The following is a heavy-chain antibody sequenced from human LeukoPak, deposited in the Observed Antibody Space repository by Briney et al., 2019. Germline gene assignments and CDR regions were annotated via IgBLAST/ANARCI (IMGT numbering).Heavy chain of an antibody. CDR1: GYTFTSYD. D-gene: IGHD2-15*01. CDR2: IIPILGIA. Sequence: ASVKVSCKASGYTFTSYDINWVRQAPGQGLEWMGRIIPILGIANYAQKFQGRVTITADKSTSTAYMELSSLRSEDTAVYYCARGICSGGSCYSRYYYYYMDVWGKGTTVTVSS. J-gene: IGHJ6*03. V-gene: IGHV1-69*04. CDR3: ARGICSGGSCYSRYYYYYMDV.